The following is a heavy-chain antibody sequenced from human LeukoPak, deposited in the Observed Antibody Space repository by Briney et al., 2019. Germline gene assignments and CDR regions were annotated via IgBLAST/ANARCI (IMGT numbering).Heavy chain of an antibody. J-gene: IGHJ4*02. CDR3: ARLGSSGYLDY. V-gene: IGHV3-30-3*01. Sequence: GGFLRLSCAASGFTFSSYAMHWVRQAPGKGLEWVAVISYDGSNKYYADSVKGRFTISRDNSKNTLYLQMNSLRAEDTAVYYCARLGSSGYLDYWGQGTLVTVSS. D-gene: IGHD3-22*01. CDR1: GFTFSSYA. CDR2: ISYDGSNK.